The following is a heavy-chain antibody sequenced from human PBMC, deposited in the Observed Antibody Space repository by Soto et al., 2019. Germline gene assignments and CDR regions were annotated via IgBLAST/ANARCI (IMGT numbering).Heavy chain of an antibody. CDR2: IWYDGSNK. CDR3: ARELQWELLPDYYYYYGMDV. Sequence: PGGSLRLSCAASGFTFSSYGMHWVRQAPGKGLEWVAVIWYDGSNKYYADSVKGRFTISRDNSKNTLYLQMNSLRAEDTAVYYCARELQWELLPDYYYYYGMDVWGQGTTVTVSS. V-gene: IGHV3-33*01. CDR1: GFTFSSYG. J-gene: IGHJ6*02. D-gene: IGHD1-26*01.